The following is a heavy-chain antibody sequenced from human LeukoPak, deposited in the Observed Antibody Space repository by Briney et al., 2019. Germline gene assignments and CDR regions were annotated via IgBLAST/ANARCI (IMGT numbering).Heavy chain of an antibody. J-gene: IGHJ3*02. CDR2: IYHSGIT. CDR3: ARSYVWRSYYAFDI. Sequence: PSETLSLTCAVSGYSFSSGYNWGFIRPPPGKGLGCIGSIYHSGITYYKPSLKSRFTISVDTAKNQFSLKLSSVTAADTAVYYCARSYVWRSYYAFDIWGQGTMVTVSS. V-gene: IGHV4-38-2*01. CDR1: GYSFSSGYN. D-gene: IGHD3-16*01.